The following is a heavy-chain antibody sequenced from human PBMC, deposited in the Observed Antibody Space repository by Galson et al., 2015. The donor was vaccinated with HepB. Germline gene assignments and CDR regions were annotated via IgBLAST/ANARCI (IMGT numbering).Heavy chain of an antibody. Sequence: SVKVSCKASGGTFSSYAISWVRQAPGQGLEWMGGIIPIFGTANYAQKFQGRVTITADESTSTAYMELSSLRSEDTAVYYCASRAPYYYDSSGYVDAFDIWGQGTMVTVSS. CDR3: ASRAPYYYDSSGYVDAFDI. CDR2: IIPIFGTA. J-gene: IGHJ3*02. D-gene: IGHD3-22*01. V-gene: IGHV1-69*13. CDR1: GGTFSSYA.